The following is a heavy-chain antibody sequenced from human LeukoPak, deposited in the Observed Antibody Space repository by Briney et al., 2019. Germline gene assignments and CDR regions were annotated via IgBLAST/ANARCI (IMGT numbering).Heavy chain of an antibody. CDR1: GFTFSTYV. V-gene: IGHV3-74*01. CDR3: YGGNAEQ. J-gene: IGHJ1*01. D-gene: IGHD4/OR15-4a*01. Sequence: GGSLRLSCAASGFTFSTYVMTWVRQAPGKGLVWVSGVNTDGSSTNYADSVKGRFTISRDNAKNTVYLQMNSLRVEDMAVYYCYGGNAEQWGQGTLVTVSS. CDR2: VNTDGSST.